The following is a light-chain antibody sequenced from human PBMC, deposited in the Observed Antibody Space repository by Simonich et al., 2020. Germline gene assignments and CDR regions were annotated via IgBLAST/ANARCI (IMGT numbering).Light chain of an antibody. CDR1: SSDVGGYNY. CDR3: SSYTSSSTLV. CDR2: DVS. V-gene: IGLV2-14*01. Sequence: QSALTQPASVSGSPGQSITISCIGTSSDVGGYNYVSWYQQHPGKAPKLMIYDVSKRPSGVSNRFSGSKSGNTVSLTISGLQAEDEADYYCSSYTSSSTLVFGGGTKLTVL. J-gene: IGLJ3*02.